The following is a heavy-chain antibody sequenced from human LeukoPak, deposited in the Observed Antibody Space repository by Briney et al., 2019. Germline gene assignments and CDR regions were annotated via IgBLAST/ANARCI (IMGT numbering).Heavy chain of an antibody. CDR1: GFTFTSYA. CDR2: ISGSGGST. CDR3: AKDQEAGGYWRGYFDY. J-gene: IGHJ4*02. V-gene: IGHV3-23*01. D-gene: IGHD3-22*01. Sequence: PGGSLRVSCAASGFTFTSYALIWVRQAPGKGLELVSTISGSGGSTNYADSVKGRFTISRDNSKNTVSLQMNSLRAEDPAVYYCAKDQEAGGYWRGYFDYWGQGTLVTVSS.